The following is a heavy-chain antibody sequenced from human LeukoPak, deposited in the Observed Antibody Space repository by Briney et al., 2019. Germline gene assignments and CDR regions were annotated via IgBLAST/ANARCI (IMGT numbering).Heavy chain of an antibody. V-gene: IGHV3-23*01. CDR3: AKAGSHYYDSSGYPL. Sequence: PGGSLRLSCAASGFTFRSYAMSWVRQAPGKGLEWVSGISGSGGSTYYADSVKGRFTISRDNSKNTLYLQMSSLRAEDTAVYYCAKAGSHYYDSSGYPLWGQGTLVTVSS. CDR2: ISGSGGST. CDR1: GFTFRSYA. D-gene: IGHD3-22*01. J-gene: IGHJ4*02.